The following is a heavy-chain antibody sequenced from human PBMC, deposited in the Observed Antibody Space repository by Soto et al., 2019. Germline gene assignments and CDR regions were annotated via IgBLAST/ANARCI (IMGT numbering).Heavy chain of an antibody. J-gene: IGHJ6*02. D-gene: IGHD5-18*01. CDR1: GSSISSSNW. Sequence: ASETLSLTCAVSGSSISSSNWWGWVRPPPGKGLEWIGEIYHSGSTNYNPSLKSRVTISVDKSKNQFSLKLSSVTAADTAVYYCARAYSYGRYYYYGMDVWGQGTTVTVSS. CDR3: ARAYSYGRYYYYGMDV. V-gene: IGHV4-4*02. CDR2: IYHSGST.